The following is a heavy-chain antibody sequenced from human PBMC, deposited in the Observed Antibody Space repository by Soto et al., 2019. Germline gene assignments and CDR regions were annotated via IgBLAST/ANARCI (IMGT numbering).Heavy chain of an antibody. D-gene: IGHD2-2*01. CDR2: ISKSDYT. J-gene: IGHJ4*02. CDR3: AREDSIIIPAVSDF. CDR1: GFAFNNYG. Sequence: RRLSCTVSGFAFNNYGINWVRQAPGQGLEWVSSISKSDYTYYSDSVKGRFTISRDNAKNSVSLQMNTLRVEDTAVYYCAREDSIIIPAVSDFWGQGTLVTVSS. V-gene: IGHV3-21*01.